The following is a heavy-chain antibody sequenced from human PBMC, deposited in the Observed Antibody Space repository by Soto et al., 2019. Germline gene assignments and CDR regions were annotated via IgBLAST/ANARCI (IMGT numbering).Heavy chain of an antibody. J-gene: IGHJ4*02. Sequence: SETLSLTCTVSGGSISSGDYYWSWIRQPPGKGLEWIGYIYYSGSTYYNPSLKSRVTISVDTSKNQFSLKLSSVTAADTAVYYCAIASVYYGSGRSLDYWGQGTLVTVSS. CDR1: GGSISSGDYY. V-gene: IGHV4-30-4*01. CDR2: IYYSGST. CDR3: AIASVYYGSGRSLDY. D-gene: IGHD3-10*01.